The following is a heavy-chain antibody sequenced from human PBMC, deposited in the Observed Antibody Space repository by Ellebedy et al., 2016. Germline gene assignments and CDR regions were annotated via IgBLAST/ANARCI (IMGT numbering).Heavy chain of an antibody. CDR1: GFTFSSYA. CDR3: ARGGLYYGSGSYYNAYFDY. Sequence: GGSLRLSXAASGFTFSSYAMHWVRQAPGKGLEWVAVISYDGSNKYYADSVKGRFTISRDNSKNTLYLQMNSLRAEDTAVYYCARGGLYYGSGSYYNAYFDYWGQGTLVTVSS. V-gene: IGHV3-30-3*01. CDR2: ISYDGSNK. D-gene: IGHD3-10*01. J-gene: IGHJ4*02.